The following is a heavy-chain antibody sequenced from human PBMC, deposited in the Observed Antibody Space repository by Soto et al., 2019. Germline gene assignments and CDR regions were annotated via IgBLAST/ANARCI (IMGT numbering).Heavy chain of an antibody. V-gene: IGHV4-59*08. J-gene: IGHJ4*02. CDR2: IYYSGST. Sequence: PSETLSLTCTVSGGSISSYYWSWIRQPPGKGLEWIGYIYYSGSTNYNPSLTSRVTISVDTSKNQFSLTLSSVTAADTAVYYCARHRYSYGVYYFDYWGQGTLVTVSS. D-gene: IGHD5-18*01. CDR1: GGSISSYY. CDR3: ARHRYSYGVYYFDY.